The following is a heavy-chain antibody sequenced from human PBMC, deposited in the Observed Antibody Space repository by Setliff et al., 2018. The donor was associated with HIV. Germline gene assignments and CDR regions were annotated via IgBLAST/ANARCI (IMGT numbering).Heavy chain of an antibody. V-gene: IGHV3-21*04. Sequence: PGGSLRLSCAASGFSFSSYSMKWVRQAPGKGLEWASSISSTDTSTYYADSVKGRFTISRDISKNSLYLQMDSLRAEDTAVYYCARNTDVDSVYRPFNIWGQGTMVTVSS. CDR3: ARNTDVDSVYRPFNI. D-gene: IGHD1-26*01. J-gene: IGHJ3*02. CDR1: GFSFSSYS. CDR2: ISSTDTST.